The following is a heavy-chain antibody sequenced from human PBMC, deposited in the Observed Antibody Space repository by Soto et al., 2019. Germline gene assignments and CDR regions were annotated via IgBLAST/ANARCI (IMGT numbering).Heavy chain of an antibody. D-gene: IGHD6-19*01. Sequence: GGSLRLSCAASGFSFSSHSMKWVRQAPGKGLEWVSYISSSGSTIYYADSVKGRFTISRDNSKNTLYLQMNSLRAEDTAVYYCAKGVPGIAVAGTGYFQHWGQGTLVTVSS. J-gene: IGHJ1*01. CDR2: ISSSGSTI. V-gene: IGHV3-23*01. CDR1: GFSFSSHS. CDR3: AKGVPGIAVAGTGYFQH.